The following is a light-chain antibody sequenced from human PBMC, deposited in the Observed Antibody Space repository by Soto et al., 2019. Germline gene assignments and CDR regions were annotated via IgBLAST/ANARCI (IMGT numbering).Light chain of an antibody. CDR3: QSYDSSLSGSNV. CDR1: SSNIGAGYD. CDR2: GNS. J-gene: IGLJ1*01. Sequence: QSVLTQSPSVSGAPGQRVTISCTGSSSNIGAGYDVHWYQQLPGTAPKLLIYGNSNRPSGVPDRFSGSKSGTSASLAITGLQAEDEADYYCQSYDSSLSGSNVFGTGTKVTVL. V-gene: IGLV1-40*01.